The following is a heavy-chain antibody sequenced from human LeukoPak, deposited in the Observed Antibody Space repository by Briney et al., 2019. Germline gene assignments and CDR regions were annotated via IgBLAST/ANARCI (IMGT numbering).Heavy chain of an antibody. CDR2: IYHRGNT. CDR3: ARRAGKYPTYYFDA. V-gene: IGHV4-30-2*01. Sequence: SETLSLTCVLSGASITTGGHYWGWVRHHPGKGLEWIGYIYHRGNTNFNPSLKSRLSMTIDTSTNQFSLKLSSVTAADTAIYYCARRAGKYPTYYFDAWGQGTLVTVSS. J-gene: IGHJ4*02. D-gene: IGHD1-1*01. CDR1: GASITTGGHY.